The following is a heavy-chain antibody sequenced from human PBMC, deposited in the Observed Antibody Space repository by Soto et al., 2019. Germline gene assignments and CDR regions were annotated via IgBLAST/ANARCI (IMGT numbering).Heavy chain of an antibody. CDR2: IATSGNT. V-gene: IGHV3-13*01. CDR1: GFTFSGYD. D-gene: IGHD3-9*01. CDR3: AREYVDWGYWYFDL. J-gene: IGHJ2*01. Sequence: LRLSCEASGFTFSGYDMHWVRQAAGERLEWVSAIATSGNTYYAGSVKGRFTISRENAKNSLYLQINNVRAGDTAVYYCAREYVDWGYWYFDLWGRGTLVTVSS.